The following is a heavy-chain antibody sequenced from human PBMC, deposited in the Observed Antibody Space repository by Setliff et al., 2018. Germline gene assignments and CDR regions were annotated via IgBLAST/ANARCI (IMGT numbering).Heavy chain of an antibody. CDR2: LNDVGHNT. Sequence: QPGGSLRLSCAASGFTFSSYAMSWVRQAPGKGLEWVSGLNDVGHNTYYADSVKGRFTISRDNSINTLYLQMNSLRTEDTAVYYCARGRKYRAVYFFDYWGQGALVTVSS. CDR1: GFTFSSYA. D-gene: IGHD1-1*01. J-gene: IGHJ4*02. CDR3: ARGRKYRAVYFFDY. V-gene: IGHV3-23*01.